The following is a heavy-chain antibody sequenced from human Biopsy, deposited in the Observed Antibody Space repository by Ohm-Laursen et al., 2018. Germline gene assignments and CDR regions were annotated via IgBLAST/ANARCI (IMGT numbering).Heavy chain of an antibody. Sequence: SLRLSCTASGLDFSDYSMSWVRQAPGKGLEWVSSVTTTSSYIYYADSVKGRFTISRDNAQNSLYLHMNSLRAEDTAVYYCARLNSGTYDASDLWGQGTMVIVSS. CDR1: GLDFSDYS. V-gene: IGHV3-21*01. J-gene: IGHJ3*01. CDR2: VTTTSSYI. D-gene: IGHD1-26*01. CDR3: ARLNSGTYDASDL.